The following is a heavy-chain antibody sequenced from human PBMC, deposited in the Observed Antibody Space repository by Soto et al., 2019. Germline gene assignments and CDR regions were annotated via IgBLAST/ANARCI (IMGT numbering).Heavy chain of an antibody. D-gene: IGHD2-15*01. CDR1: GFSFSTYG. Sequence: GGSLRLSCAASGFSFSTYGMHWVRQAPGKGLEWVAAVSKDGSYKYYEDSMKGRFIISRDNSKNTLYLQMSSLRAEDTAVYYCAKDRYCSGGSCLNFYGMDVWGQGTTVTVTS. V-gene: IGHV3-30*18. CDR2: VSKDGSYK. J-gene: IGHJ6*02. CDR3: AKDRYCSGGSCLNFYGMDV.